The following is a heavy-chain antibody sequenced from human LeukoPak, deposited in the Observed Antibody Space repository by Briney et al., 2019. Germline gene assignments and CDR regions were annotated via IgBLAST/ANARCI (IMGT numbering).Heavy chain of an antibody. D-gene: IGHD1-1*01. Sequence: PGGSLRLSCAASGFTSSLDNMNSVRQAPGKWLEWLASMSSSTTHINYADSVNGRFTISRDNTNNLLFLQMNSVRAEDTAVYYCVTYGSPWNRVDHWGQGTLVTVSS. V-gene: IGHV3-21*01. CDR3: VTYGSPWNRVDH. J-gene: IGHJ4*02. CDR2: MSSSTTHI. CDR1: GFTSSLDN.